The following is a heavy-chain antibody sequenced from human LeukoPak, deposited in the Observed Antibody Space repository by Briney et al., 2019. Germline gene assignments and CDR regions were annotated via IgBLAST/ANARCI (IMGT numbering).Heavy chain of an antibody. CDR1: GFTFSSYS. CDR2: LSSSSTYI. D-gene: IGHD2-15*01. J-gene: IGHJ3*02. CDR3: ARVVGAFDI. V-gene: IGHV3-21*01. Sequence: GGSLRLSCAASGFTFSSYSMNWVRQAPGKALEWVSSLSSSSTYIFYADSVKGRFTISRDNSKNTLYLQMNSLRAEDTAVYCCARVVGAFDIWGQGTMVTVSS.